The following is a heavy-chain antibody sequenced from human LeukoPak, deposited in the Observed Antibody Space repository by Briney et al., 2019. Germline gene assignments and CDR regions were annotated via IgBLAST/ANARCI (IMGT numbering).Heavy chain of an antibody. CDR1: GFTFGSYG. Sequence: PGGSLRLSCAASGFTFGSYGMHWVRQAPGKGLEWVAVISYDGSNKYYADSVKGRFTISRDNSKNTLYLQMNSLRAEDTAVYYCAKVFVRSSHHFDYWGQGTLVTVSS. V-gene: IGHV3-30*18. D-gene: IGHD6-6*01. CDR2: ISYDGSNK. J-gene: IGHJ4*02. CDR3: AKVFVRSSHHFDY.